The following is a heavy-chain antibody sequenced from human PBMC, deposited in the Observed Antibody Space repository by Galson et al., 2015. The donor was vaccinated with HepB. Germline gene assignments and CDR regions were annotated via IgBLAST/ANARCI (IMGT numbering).Heavy chain of an antibody. Sequence: SLRLSCAASGFTFSNYPMHWVRQAPGKGLEWVAVIWYDGSNKYYADSVKGRFTISRDNSKNTLYLQMNSLRAEDTAVYYCARATVYYDSSGYRSGAFDIWGQGTMVTVSS. CDR2: IWYDGSNK. J-gene: IGHJ3*02. CDR1: GFTFSNYP. D-gene: IGHD3-22*01. V-gene: IGHV3-33*08. CDR3: ARATVYYDSSGYRSGAFDI.